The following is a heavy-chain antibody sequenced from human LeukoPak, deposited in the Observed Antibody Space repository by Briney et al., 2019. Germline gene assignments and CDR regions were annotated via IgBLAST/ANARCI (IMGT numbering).Heavy chain of an antibody. CDR2: IYYSGST. Sequence: SEALSLTCTVSGGSISSYYWSWIRQPPGKGLEWIGYIYYSGSTNYNPSLKSRVTISVDTSKNQFSLKLSSVTAADTAVYYCARGASGYSYGFDYWGQGTLVTVSS. CDR3: ARGASGYSYGFDY. D-gene: IGHD5-18*01. J-gene: IGHJ4*02. V-gene: IGHV4-59*01. CDR1: GGSISSYY.